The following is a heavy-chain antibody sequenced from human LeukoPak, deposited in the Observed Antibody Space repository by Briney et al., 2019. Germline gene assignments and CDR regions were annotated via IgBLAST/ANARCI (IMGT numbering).Heavy chain of an antibody. CDR3: GRGGGYDSPLFDY. Sequence: SQTLSLTCAVSGGSISSGGYSWSWIRQPPGKGLEWIGYIYHSGSTYYNPSLKSRVTISVDRSKNQFSLKLSSVTAADTAVYYCGRGGGYDSPLFDYWGQGTLVTGSS. D-gene: IGHD5-12*01. V-gene: IGHV4-30-2*01. CDR1: GGSISSGGYS. CDR2: IYHSGST. J-gene: IGHJ4*02.